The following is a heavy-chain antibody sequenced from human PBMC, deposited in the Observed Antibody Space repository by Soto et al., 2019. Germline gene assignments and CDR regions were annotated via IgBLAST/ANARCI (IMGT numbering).Heavy chain of an antibody. CDR1: GGSFSGYY. CDR2: INHSGST. J-gene: IGHJ4*02. Sequence: PSETLSLTCAVYGGSFSGYYWSWIRQPPGKGLEWIGEINHSGSTNYNPSLKSRVTISVDTSKNQFSLKLSSVTAADTAVYYCATPGGGSSFLYWGQGTLVTVSS. CDR3: ATPGGGSSFLY. V-gene: IGHV4-34*01. D-gene: IGHD6-6*01.